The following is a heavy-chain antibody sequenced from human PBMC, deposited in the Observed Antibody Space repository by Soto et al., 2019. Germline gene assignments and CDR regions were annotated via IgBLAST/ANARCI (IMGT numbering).Heavy chain of an antibody. CDR3: ARAGTIFGVVGGWFDP. CDR2: INPNSGGT. D-gene: IGHD3-3*01. CDR1: GYTFTGYY. Sequence: QVQLVQSGAEVKKPGASVKVSCKASGYTFTGYYMHWVRQAPGQGLEWMGWINPNSGGTNYAQKFQGWVTMTRDTSISTAYMELSRLRSDDTAVYYCARAGTIFGVVGGWFDPWGQGTLVTVSS. J-gene: IGHJ5*02. V-gene: IGHV1-2*04.